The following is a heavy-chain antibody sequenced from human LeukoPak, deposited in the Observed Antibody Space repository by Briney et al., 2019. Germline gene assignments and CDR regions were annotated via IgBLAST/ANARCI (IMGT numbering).Heavy chain of an antibody. CDR2: ISSSNSYI. CDR1: VFTFSSYS. D-gene: IGHD3-10*01. CDR3: ARAMVRGVITIGY. J-gene: IGHJ4*02. V-gene: IGHV3-21*01. Sequence: GGSLRLSCAASVFTFSSYSMNWVRQAPGKGLEWVSSISSSNSYIDTADSVKGRFTISRDNAKNSLYLQMNSMRAEDTAVYYCARAMVRGVITIGYWGQGTPVTVSS.